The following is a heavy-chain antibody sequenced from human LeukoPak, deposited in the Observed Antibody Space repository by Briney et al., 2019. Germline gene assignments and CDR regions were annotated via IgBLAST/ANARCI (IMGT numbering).Heavy chain of an antibody. Sequence: PGGSLTLSCAASGFTFSKYWMLWVRQAPGKGLESVSRINTDGTVTTYADSVKVRFTVSRDNADHTMFLQMNSVRDEDTAVYYCATKQWLAPPPDSWGQGTPVTVSS. CDR1: GFTFSKYW. CDR3: ATKQWLAPPPDS. D-gene: IGHD6-19*01. J-gene: IGHJ4*02. V-gene: IGHV3-74*01. CDR2: INTDGTVT.